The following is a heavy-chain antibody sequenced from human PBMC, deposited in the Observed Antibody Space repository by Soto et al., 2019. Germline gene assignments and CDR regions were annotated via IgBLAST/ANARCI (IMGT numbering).Heavy chain of an antibody. D-gene: IGHD6-13*01. J-gene: IGHJ4*02. CDR2: VSGDGSST. V-gene: IGHV3-74*01. CDR3: ARDVIAAAADY. Sequence: GGSLRLSCAASGVTFSSSWMHWVRQAPGKGLVWVSRVSGDGSSTNYADSVKGRFTISRDNAKNTLYLQMNSLRAEDAAVYYCARDVIAAAADYWGQGTLVTVSS. CDR1: GVTFSSSW.